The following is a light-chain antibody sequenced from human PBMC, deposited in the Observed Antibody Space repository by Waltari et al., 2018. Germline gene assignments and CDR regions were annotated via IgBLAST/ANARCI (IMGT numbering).Light chain of an antibody. V-gene: IGLV2-23*02. J-gene: IGLJ2*01. CDR1: SSDVGGYNF. Sequence: QSALTQPASVSGSPGQSITISCTGTSSDVGGYNFVYWYQQHPGKAPKLMIYDVSKRPSGVSNRFSGSKSGNTASLTISGLQAEDEADYYCCSYAGSSTLVFGGGTKLTVL. CDR2: DVS. CDR3: CSYAGSSTLV.